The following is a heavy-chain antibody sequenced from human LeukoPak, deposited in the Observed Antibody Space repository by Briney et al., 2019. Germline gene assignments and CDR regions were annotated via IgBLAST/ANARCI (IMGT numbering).Heavy chain of an antibody. V-gene: IGHV1-18*01. D-gene: IGHD2-2*01. CDR3: AREVGDIVTIPAAISVP. CDR2: ISAYNGNT. Sequence: ASVKVSCKASGYTFSSYGISWVRQPPGQGPERMGWISAYNGNTNYAQMPQGRVTMITDTSTSKAYMEVTSPIAYDTAMYYCAREVGDIVTIPAAISVPWGQGTLVTVSS. J-gene: IGHJ5*02. CDR1: GYTFSSYG.